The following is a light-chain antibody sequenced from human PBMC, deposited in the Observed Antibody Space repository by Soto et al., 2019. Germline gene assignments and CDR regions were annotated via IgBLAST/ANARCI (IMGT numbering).Light chain of an antibody. J-gene: IGLJ1*01. CDR2: EVT. V-gene: IGLV2-23*02. CDR1: SSDVRSYNV. CDR3: CSNAGRSSV. Sequence: QPVLTQPASVSGSPGQSITISCTGTSSDVRSYNVVSWYQQHPGKAPKLMIYEVTKRPSGVSNRFSGSKSGNTASLTISGLQAEDEAAYYGCSNAGRSSVFGGGTKVTVL.